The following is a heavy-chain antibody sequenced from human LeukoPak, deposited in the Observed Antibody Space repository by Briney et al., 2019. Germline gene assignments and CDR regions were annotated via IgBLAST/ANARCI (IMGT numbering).Heavy chain of an antibody. J-gene: IGHJ5*02. V-gene: IGHV4-59*08. Sequence: PSETLSLTCTVSGVSISNYYWSWIRQPPGKGLEWIAYIYYTGSTNYNPSLKSRVTISVDTSKNQFSLKLSSVTAADTAVYFCARHRPGERRFDPWGQGALVTVSS. CDR3: ARHRPGERRFDP. CDR1: GVSISNYY. CDR2: IYYTGST. D-gene: IGHD3-16*01.